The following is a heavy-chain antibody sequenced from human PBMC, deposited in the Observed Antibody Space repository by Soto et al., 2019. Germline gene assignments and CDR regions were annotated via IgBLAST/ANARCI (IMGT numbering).Heavy chain of an antibody. CDR1: VYTFTSYA. Sequence: ASVKVSCKASVYTFTSYAIHWVGQAPGQRLEWMGWINAGNGNTKYSQKFQGRVTITRDTSASTAYMELSSLRSEDTAVYFCARDPLPDYYYFMDVWGKGTTVTVSS. J-gene: IGHJ6*03. CDR2: INAGNGNT. CDR3: ARDPLPDYYYFMDV. V-gene: IGHV1-3*01.